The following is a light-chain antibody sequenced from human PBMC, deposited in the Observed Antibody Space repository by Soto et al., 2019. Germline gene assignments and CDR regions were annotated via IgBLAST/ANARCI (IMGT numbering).Light chain of an antibody. V-gene: IGKV1-9*01. Sequence: DIQLTQSPSFLSASEGDRVTIACRASQGIGNLLAWYQQKPGKGPKLLICFASTLQSGVPSRFTGSGSGTEFTLTISSLQPEDFVTYYCQQFNSYPRTFGQGTKVEIK. J-gene: IGKJ1*01. CDR3: QQFNSYPRT. CDR2: FAS. CDR1: QGIGNL.